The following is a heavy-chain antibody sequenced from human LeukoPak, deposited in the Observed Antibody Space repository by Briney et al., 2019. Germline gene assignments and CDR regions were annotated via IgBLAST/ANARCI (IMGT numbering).Heavy chain of an antibody. CDR1: GGSISSGDYY. Sequence: TLSLTCTVSGGSISSGDYYWSWIRQPPGKALQWLARIDWDDDKYYSTSLETRLTISKDTSKNQVVLTMNNVDPLDTATYYCARVRLAPMYRGSANYYNSPDYWGQGTLVTVSS. V-gene: IGHV2-70*11. J-gene: IGHJ4*02. D-gene: IGHD3-10*01. CDR2: IDWDDDK. CDR3: ARVRLAPMYRGSANYYNSPDY.